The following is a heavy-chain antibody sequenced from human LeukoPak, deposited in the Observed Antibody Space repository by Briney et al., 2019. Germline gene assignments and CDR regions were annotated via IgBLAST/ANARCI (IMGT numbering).Heavy chain of an antibody. V-gene: IGHV3-48*03. Sequence: GESRTLSCAASGFTFSSYEMNWVRKAPAQGLEWVSYISSSGITIYYADSVQGRVNISRDNAKNSLYLQIDSLRADYTAVNYCARDRGIDLESRRLDYWGQGTLVTVCS. CDR1: GFTFSSYE. CDR3: ARDRGIDLESRRLDY. D-gene: IGHD3-10*01. J-gene: IGHJ4*02. CDR2: ISSSGITI.